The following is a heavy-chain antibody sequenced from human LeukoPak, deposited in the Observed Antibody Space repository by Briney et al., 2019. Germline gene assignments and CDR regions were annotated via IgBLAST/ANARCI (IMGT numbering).Heavy chain of an antibody. CDR1: GYSEDFYG. D-gene: IGHD3-16*02. Sequence: ASVKVSCKTSGYSEDFYGITWVRQVAGQGLEWMGWISAQHGQTEYAPNSQDRVTMTTDTYTNTAYMELRSLRSDDTAVYYCARDGQTDGGYQADYWGQGTLVTVSS. J-gene: IGHJ4*02. CDR2: ISAQHGQT. V-gene: IGHV1-18*01. CDR3: ARDGQTDGGYQADY.